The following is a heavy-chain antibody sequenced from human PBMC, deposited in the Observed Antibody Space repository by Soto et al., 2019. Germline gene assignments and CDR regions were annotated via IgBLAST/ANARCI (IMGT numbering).Heavy chain of an antibody. CDR1: GGSFSGYY. Sequence: QVQLQQWGAGLLKPSETLSLTCAVYGGSFSGYYWSWIRQPPGKGLEWIGEINHSGSTNYNPSLRSRVTISVDTSKNHFSVKLGLLSAADTYVYYCASGLRYFAWLLRSPYGLDVWGQRNTVTVSS. CDR3: ASGLRYFAWLLRSPYGLDV. CDR2: INHSGST. V-gene: IGHV4-34*01. D-gene: IGHD3-9*01. J-gene: IGHJ6*02.